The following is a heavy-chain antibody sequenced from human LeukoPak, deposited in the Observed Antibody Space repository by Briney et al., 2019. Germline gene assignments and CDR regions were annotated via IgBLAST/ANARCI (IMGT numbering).Heavy chain of an antibody. D-gene: IGHD3-16*01. CDR3: ASMMPAGY. V-gene: IGHV4-59*11. CDR1: GGSISSHY. J-gene: IGHJ4*02. CDR2: IYYSGST. Sequence: SETLSLTCTVSGGSISSHYWSWIRQPPGKGLEWIGYIYYSGSTNYNPSLKSRVTISVDTSKNQFSLKLSSVTAADTAVYYCASMMPAGYWGQGTLVTVSS.